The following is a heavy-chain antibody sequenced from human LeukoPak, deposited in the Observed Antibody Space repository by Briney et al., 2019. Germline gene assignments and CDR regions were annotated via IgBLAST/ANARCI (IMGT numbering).Heavy chain of an antibody. CDR1: GASISSDY. J-gene: IGHJ3*02. CDR3: GRYTVSLRAFDI. CDR2: IFASGNI. D-gene: IGHD2-2*02. V-gene: IGHV4-4*07. Sequence: SETQSLTCTVSGASISSDYWSWIRQPAGKGLEWIGHIFASGNIIFNPSLKSRLTMSIDTPNNQFSLRLQSVTAADTAVYYCGRYTVSLRAFDIWGQGTMVAVSS.